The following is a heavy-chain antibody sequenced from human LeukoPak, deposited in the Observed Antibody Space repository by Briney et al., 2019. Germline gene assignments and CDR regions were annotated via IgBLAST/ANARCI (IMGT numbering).Heavy chain of an antibody. V-gene: IGHV4-39*01. D-gene: IGHD2-2*01. CDR3: ARVPWGYYFDD. Sequence: SETLSLTCTVSGGSISSSSYYWGWIRQPPGKGLEWIGRIYYSGSTYYNPSLKSRVTISVDTSKNQFSLKLSSVTAADTAVYYCARVPWGYYFDDWGQGTLVTVSS. CDR2: IYYSGST. J-gene: IGHJ4*02. CDR1: GGSISSSSYY.